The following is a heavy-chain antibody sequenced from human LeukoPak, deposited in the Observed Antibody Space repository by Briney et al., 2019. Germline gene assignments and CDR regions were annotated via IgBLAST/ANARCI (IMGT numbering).Heavy chain of an antibody. J-gene: IGHJ4*02. CDR1: GFTFRSYA. D-gene: IGHD6-19*01. Sequence: GGSLRLSCATSGFTFRSYAMIWVRQAPERGLQWVSGISGSGTYYADFAKGRFTISRDNSKNTLYLQMNSLRAEDTAVYYCLSSGWYDPDYWGQGTLVTVSS. CDR2: ISGSGT. CDR3: LSSGWYDPDY. V-gene: IGHV3-23*01.